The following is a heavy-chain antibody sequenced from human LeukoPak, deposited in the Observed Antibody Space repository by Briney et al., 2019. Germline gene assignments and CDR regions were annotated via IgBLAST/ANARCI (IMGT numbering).Heavy chain of an antibody. CDR2: ISGSGDST. D-gene: IGHD3-10*01. Sequence: GGSLRLSCAASGFTSSSFAMSWVRQAPGKGLEWVSGISGSGDSTYYADSVRGRFTISRDNSKNTLYLQMNSLRAEDTAVYYCAKDRNTMVRGVFDYWGQGTLVTVSS. J-gene: IGHJ4*02. CDR3: AKDRNTMVRGVFDY. CDR1: GFTSSSFA. V-gene: IGHV3-23*01.